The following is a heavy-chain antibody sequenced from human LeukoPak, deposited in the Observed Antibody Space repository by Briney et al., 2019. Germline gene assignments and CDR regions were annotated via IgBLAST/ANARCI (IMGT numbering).Heavy chain of an antibody. D-gene: IGHD2-2*01. V-gene: IGHV3-30*02. CDR2: IRYDGSNK. Sequence: GRSLRLSCAASGFTFSSYGMHWVRQAPGKGLEWVAFIRYDGSNKYYADSVKGRFTISRDNSKNTLYLQMNSLRAEDTAVYYCAKDGQVVAGYYYYYMDVWGKGTTVTISS. CDR1: GFTFSSYG. CDR3: AKDGQVVAGYYYYYMDV. J-gene: IGHJ6*03.